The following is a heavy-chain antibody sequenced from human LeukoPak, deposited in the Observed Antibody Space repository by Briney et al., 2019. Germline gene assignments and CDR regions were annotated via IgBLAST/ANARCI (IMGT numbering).Heavy chain of an antibody. Sequence: GGSLRLSCAAYGLTISSSGMSWVRQAPGKGLEWVSAISGSGDRTHYADSVRGRFTISRDTSKDTLYLQMNSLRADDTAVYYCARDGFNDRSGDNDGFDMWGQGTMVTVSS. CDR3: ARDGFNDRSGDNDGFDM. CDR2: ISGSGDRT. D-gene: IGHD1-1*01. J-gene: IGHJ3*02. V-gene: IGHV3-23*01. CDR1: GLTISSSG.